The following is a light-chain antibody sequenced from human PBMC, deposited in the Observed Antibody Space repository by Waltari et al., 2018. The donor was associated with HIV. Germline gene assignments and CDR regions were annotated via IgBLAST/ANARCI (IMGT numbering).Light chain of an antibody. Sequence: QSALTQPASVSGSPGQSIIISCTGISSDVDYYNYDCWYQQHPGKAPKLMIYDVTHRPSGVSNRFSGSKSGNTASLTISGLQAEDEADYYCSSYTSSSWVFGGGTKLTVL. CDR2: DVT. CDR1: SSDVDYYNY. J-gene: IGLJ3*02. V-gene: IGLV2-14*03. CDR3: SSYTSSSWV.